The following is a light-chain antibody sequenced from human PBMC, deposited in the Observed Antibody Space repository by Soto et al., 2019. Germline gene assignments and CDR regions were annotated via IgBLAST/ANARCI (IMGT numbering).Light chain of an antibody. V-gene: IGKV3-11*01. CDR3: QQRSSWPWT. CDR1: QSVSSY. J-gene: IGKJ1*01. Sequence: EVVLTHSPATLSLSPGERATLSCRASQSVSSYLAWYQQKPGQAPRLLIYDASNRATGIPARFSGSGSGTDFTLTISSLEPEDFAVYYCQQRSSWPWTFGQGTKVDIK. CDR2: DAS.